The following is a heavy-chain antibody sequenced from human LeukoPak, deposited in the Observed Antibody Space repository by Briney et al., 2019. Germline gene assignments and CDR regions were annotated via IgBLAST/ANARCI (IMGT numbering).Heavy chain of an antibody. CDR3: AXXXXXXXXXXDSSGYSNWFDP. CDR2: MNPNSGNT. D-gene: IGHD3-22*01. J-gene: IGHJ5*02. V-gene: IGHV1-8*01. Sequence: ASVKVSCKASGYTFTSYDINWVRQATGQGLEWMGWMNPNSGNTGYAQKFQGRVTMTRDMSTSTVYMELSSLRSEDTAVYYCAXXXXXXXXXXDSSGYSNWFDPWGQGTLVTVSS. CDR1: GYTFTSYD.